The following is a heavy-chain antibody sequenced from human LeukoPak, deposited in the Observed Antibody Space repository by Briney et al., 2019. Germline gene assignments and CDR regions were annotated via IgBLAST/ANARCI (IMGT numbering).Heavy chain of an antibody. CDR2: IYFSGST. J-gene: IGHJ4*02. CDR1: GASINNYW. Sequence: SETLSLTCTVSGASINNYWWSWLRQPPGKGLEWIGYIYFSGSTCYNPSLKSRVTISLDTSKNQFSLKLTSVTAADTAVYYCAREMRSSGLYYFDYWGRGALVTVSS. D-gene: IGHD6-19*01. V-gene: IGHV4-59*01. CDR3: AREMRSSGLYYFDY.